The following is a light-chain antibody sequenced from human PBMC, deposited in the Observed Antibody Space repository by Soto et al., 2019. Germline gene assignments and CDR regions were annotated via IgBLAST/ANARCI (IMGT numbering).Light chain of an antibody. CDR1: QSVSNY. CDR3: QQRSNWTQT. J-gene: IGKJ1*01. V-gene: IGKV3-11*01. Sequence: EIVLTHSPATLSLSPCEGAALSWSASQSVSNYLAWYQQKPGQAPRLLLYEVSNRATGIPARFSGSGSGTDFILTISSLEAEDFAVYYCQQRSNWTQTFGQGTKVDIK. CDR2: EVS.